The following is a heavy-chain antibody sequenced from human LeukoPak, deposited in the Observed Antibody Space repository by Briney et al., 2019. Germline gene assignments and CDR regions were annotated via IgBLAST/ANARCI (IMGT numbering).Heavy chain of an antibody. V-gene: IGHV3-23*01. Sequence: PGGSLRLSCAASGFTFSSYGMSWVRQAPGKGLEWVSGIDSVKGRFTISRDNSKNTLYLQMNSLRAEDTAVYYCAKRGPGSPQSGKYYFDYWGQGTLVTVSS. CDR2: I. CDR3: AKRGPGSPQSGKYYFDY. J-gene: IGHJ4*02. CDR1: GFTFSSYG. D-gene: IGHD3-10*01.